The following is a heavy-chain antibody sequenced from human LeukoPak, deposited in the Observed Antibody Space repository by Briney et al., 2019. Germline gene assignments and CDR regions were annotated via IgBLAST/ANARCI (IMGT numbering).Heavy chain of an antibody. J-gene: IGHJ4*02. CDR2: ISTNSAFI. Sequence: PGGSLRLSCTASGFTFINYSMNWVRQAPGKGLEWVSSISTNSAFIYYADSVGGRFTISRDNTKNSLYLQMDSLTADDTAVYFCACLRGSSDYWGQGTLVTVSS. D-gene: IGHD3-10*01. CDR1: GFTFINYS. CDR3: ACLRGSSDY. V-gene: IGHV3-21*01.